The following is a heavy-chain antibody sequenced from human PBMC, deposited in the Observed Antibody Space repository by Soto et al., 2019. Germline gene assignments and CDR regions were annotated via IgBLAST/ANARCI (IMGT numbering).Heavy chain of an antibody. CDR3: ARLPSGSGSYPYYGMDV. J-gene: IGHJ6*02. CDR1: GGSISSYY. Sequence: PSETQSLTYTVSGGSISSYYGTWIRQPPGKGLEWIGYIYYSGSTNYNPSLKSRVTISVDTSKNQFSLKLSSVTAADTAVYYCARLPSGSGSYPYYGMDVWGQGTTVTVSS. D-gene: IGHD3-10*01. CDR2: IYYSGST. V-gene: IGHV4-59*08.